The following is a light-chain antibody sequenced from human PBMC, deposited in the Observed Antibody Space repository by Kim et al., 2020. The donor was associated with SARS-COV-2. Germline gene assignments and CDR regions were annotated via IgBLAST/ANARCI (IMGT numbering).Light chain of an antibody. CDR2: DVS. J-gene: IGLJ1*01. CDR1: HSDIGSADS. Sequence: SLTISCSGTHSDIGSADSVSWYQQHPGKAPRLIIYDVSDRPSGVSARFSGSKSGNTASLTISGLHSEDDADYYCASFTSSGSLDYVFGAGTKVTVL. CDR3: ASFTSSGSLDYV. V-gene: IGLV2-14*03.